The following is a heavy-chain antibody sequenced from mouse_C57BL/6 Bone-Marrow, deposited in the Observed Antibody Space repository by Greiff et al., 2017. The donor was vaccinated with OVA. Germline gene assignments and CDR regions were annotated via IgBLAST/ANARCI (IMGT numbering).Heavy chain of an antibody. V-gene: IGHV1-42*01. CDR3: ARNPLLLRYWYFDV. Sequence: EVQLQQSGPELVKPGASVKISCKASGYSFTGYYMNWVKQSPEKSLEWIGEINPSTGGTTYNQKFKAKATLTVDKSSSTAYVQLKSLTSEDSAVYYCARNPLLLRYWYFDVWGTGTTVTVSS. D-gene: IGHD1-1*01. CDR2: INPSTGGT. CDR1: GYSFTGYY. J-gene: IGHJ1*03.